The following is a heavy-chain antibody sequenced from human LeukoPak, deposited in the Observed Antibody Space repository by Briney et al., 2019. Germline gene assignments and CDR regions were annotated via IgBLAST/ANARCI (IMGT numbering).Heavy chain of an antibody. V-gene: IGHV3-11*01. D-gene: IGHD1-26*01. CDR2: ISSSGSTI. Sequence: GGSLRLSCAASGFTFSDYYMSWIRQAPGEGLEWVSYISSSGSTIYYADSVKGRFTISRDNAKNSLYLQMNSLRAEDTAVYYCARVRGSYGRDAFDIWGQGTMVTVSS. CDR3: ARVRGSYGRDAFDI. CDR1: GFTFSDYY. J-gene: IGHJ3*02.